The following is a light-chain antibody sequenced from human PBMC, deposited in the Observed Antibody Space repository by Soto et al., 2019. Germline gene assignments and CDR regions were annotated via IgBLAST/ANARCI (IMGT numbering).Light chain of an antibody. J-gene: IGLJ3*02. CDR1: SSNIGAHYY. V-gene: IGLV1-40*01. CDR2: GNS. CDR3: QSYESSLSGSV. Sequence: QSVLTQPPSVSGAPGQRVTISCTLSSSNIGAHYYIHWYQQLPGTAPKLLIYGNSNRPSGVPDRFSGSKSGTSASLAITGLQAEDEADYCCQSYESSLSGSVFGGGTKLTVL.